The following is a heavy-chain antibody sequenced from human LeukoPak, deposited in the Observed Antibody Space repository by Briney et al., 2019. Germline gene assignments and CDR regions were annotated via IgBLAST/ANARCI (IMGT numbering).Heavy chain of an antibody. V-gene: IGHV4-34*01. Sequence: SETLSLTCAVYGGSFSGYYWSWIRQPPGKGLEWIGEINHSGSTNYNPSLKSRVTISVDTSKNQFSPKLSSVTAADTAVYYCARGDDSSGYYYQPLFDYWGQGTLVTVSS. CDR1: GGSFSGYY. J-gene: IGHJ4*02. CDR3: ARGDDSSGYYYQPLFDY. CDR2: INHSGST. D-gene: IGHD3-22*01.